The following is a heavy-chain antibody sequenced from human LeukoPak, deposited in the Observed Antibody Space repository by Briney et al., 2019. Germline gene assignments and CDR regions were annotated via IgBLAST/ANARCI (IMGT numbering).Heavy chain of an antibody. V-gene: IGHV3-53*01. CDR3: AGGNTWPGLSY. CDR2: IYTAGST. D-gene: IGHD6-25*01. Sequence: PGGSLRLSCAASGFTVSGNYMSWVRQAPGKGLEWVSVIYTAGSTYNADSMKGRFTISRDKSKNTLYLQMNTLRAEDTAVYFCAGGNTWPGLSYWGQGTLLTVSS. J-gene: IGHJ4*02. CDR1: GFTVSGNY.